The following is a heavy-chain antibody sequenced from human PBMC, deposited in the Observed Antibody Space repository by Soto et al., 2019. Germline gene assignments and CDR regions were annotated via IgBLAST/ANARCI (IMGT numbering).Heavy chain of an antibody. V-gene: IGHV3-23*01. J-gene: IGHJ4*02. D-gene: IGHD1-26*01. CDR2: ISPSGPSGDNT. Sequence: EVQLLESGGGLVQPGGSPRLSCAASGFTFSSYAMNWVRQAPGKGLEWVSAISPSGPSGDNTYYADSVKGRFTISRDNSKNTLYLQMNSLRAEDTAVYYCAKSGSHTYFDYWGQGTLVTVSS. CDR1: GFTFSSYA. CDR3: AKSGSHTYFDY.